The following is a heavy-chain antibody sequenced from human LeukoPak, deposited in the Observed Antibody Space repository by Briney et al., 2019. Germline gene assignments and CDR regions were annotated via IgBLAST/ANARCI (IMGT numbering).Heavy chain of an antibody. J-gene: IGHJ4*02. CDR1: GYSFTDYW. D-gene: IGHD1-26*01. CDR3: ARHGDSGSSYFDY. Sequence: GGSLKISCRGSGYSFTDYWVAWVRHMPGKGLEWMGFIWPGDSSTMYSPSFQGQVTISADKSISTAYLQWSSLKASDTAMYYCARHGDSGSSYFDYWGQGTLVTVSS. V-gene: IGHV5-51*01. CDR2: IWPGDSST.